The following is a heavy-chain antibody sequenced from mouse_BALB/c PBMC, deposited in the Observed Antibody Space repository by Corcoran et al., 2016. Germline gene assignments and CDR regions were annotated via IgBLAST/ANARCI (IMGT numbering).Heavy chain of an antibody. J-gene: IGHJ3*01. CDR2: IYWDDDK. V-gene: IGHV8-12*01. D-gene: IGHD2-14*01. Sequence: QVTLKESGPGILQPSQTLSLTCSFSGFSLSTSGMGVSWIRQPSGKGLEWLAHIYWDDDKRYNPSLKSRLTISKDTSSNQVFLKITSVDTADTATYYCARGRYDRFAYWGQGTLVTVSA. CDR1: GFSLSTSGMG. CDR3: ARGRYDRFAY.